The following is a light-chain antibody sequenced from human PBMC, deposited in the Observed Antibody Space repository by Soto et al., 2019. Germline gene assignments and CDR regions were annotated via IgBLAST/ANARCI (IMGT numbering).Light chain of an antibody. CDR3: QSYDSSLSAPYV. J-gene: IGLJ1*01. Sequence: QSVLTQPPSGSGAPGQRVTISCAGRSSNIGAGYDVHWYQQLPGTAPKLLIYGNNNRPSGVPDRFSGSKSGTSASLAITGLQAEDEAHYYCQSYDSSLSAPYVLGTGTKVTVL. CDR2: GNN. CDR1: SSNIGAGYD. V-gene: IGLV1-40*01.